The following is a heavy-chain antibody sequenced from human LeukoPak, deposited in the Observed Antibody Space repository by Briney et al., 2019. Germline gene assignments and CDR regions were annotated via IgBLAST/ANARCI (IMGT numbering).Heavy chain of an antibody. CDR2: INHSGST. CDR3: ARGPEDCSSTSCSGDYYYYGMDV. Sequence: PSETLSLTCAVYGGSFSGYYWSWIRQPPGKGLEWIGEINHSGSTNYNPSLKSRVTISVDTSKNQFSLKLSSVTAADTAVYYCARGPEDCSSTSCSGDYYYYGMDVWGQGTTVTVSS. D-gene: IGHD2-2*01. V-gene: IGHV4-34*01. CDR1: GGSFSGYY. J-gene: IGHJ6*02.